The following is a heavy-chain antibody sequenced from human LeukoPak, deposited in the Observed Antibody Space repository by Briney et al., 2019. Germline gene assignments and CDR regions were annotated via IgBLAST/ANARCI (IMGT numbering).Heavy chain of an antibody. V-gene: IGHV1-69*05. CDR1: GGTFSSYA. CDR2: IIPIFGTA. D-gene: IGHD6-13*01. J-gene: IGHJ4*02. Sequence: GASVKVSCKASGGTFSSYAISWVRQAPGQGLEWMGRIIPIFGTANYAQKFQGKVTITTGESTSTAYMELSSLRSEDTAVYYCAENLGIAAAGYWGQGTLVTVSS. CDR3: AENLGIAAAGY.